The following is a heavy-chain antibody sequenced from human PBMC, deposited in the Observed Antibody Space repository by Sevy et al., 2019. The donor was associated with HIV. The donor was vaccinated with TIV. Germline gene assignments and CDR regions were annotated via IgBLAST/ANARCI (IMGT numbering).Heavy chain of an antibody. CDR1: GFTFSTYS. CDR2: ISSSSNYI. J-gene: IGHJ5*02. Sequence: GGSLRLSCAASGFTFSTYSMNWVRQAPGKGLEWVSSISSSSNYIYYADSVKGRFTISRDNAKNSLYLQMNSLRAEDTALYYCARLSWYSSGWLWFDPWGQGTLVTVSS. V-gene: IGHV3-21*01. CDR3: ARLSWYSSGWLWFDP. D-gene: IGHD6-19*01.